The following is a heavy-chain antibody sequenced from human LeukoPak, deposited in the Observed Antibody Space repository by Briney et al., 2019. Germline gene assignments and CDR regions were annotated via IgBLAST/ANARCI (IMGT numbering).Heavy chain of an antibody. D-gene: IGHD6-19*01. CDR3: ARHVYSSGWGAFDI. CDR2: ISTSRSTI. Sequence: GGSLRLSCAASGFTFSDHSMNWVRQAPGKGLEWVSYISTSRSTIYYADSVKGRFTVSRDDAKSSLYLQMNSLSAEDTAVYYCARHVYSSGWGAFDIWGQGTMVTVSS. V-gene: IGHV3-48*04. CDR1: GFTFSDHS. J-gene: IGHJ3*02.